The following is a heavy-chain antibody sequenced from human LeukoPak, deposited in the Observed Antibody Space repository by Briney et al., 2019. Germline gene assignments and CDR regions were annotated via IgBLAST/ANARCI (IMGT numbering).Heavy chain of an antibody. J-gene: IGHJ4*02. CDR3: ARDLWFGELSFDY. V-gene: IGHV3-11*04. CDR1: GFTFSDYY. CDR2: ISSSGSTI. Sequence: PGGSLRLSCAASGFTFSDYYMSWIRQAPGKGLEWVSYISSSGSTIYYADSVKGRFTISRDNAKNSLYLQMNSLRAEDTAVYYCARDLWFGELSFDYWGQGTLVTVCS. D-gene: IGHD3-10*01.